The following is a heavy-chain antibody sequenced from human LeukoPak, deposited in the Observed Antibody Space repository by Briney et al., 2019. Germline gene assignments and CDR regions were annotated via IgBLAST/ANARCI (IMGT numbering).Heavy chain of an antibody. Sequence: GGSLRLSCAASGFTFSSYSMNWVRQAPGKGLEWVSSISSSSSYIYYADSVKGRFTISRDNAKNSLYLQMNSLRAEDTAVYYCARDPTGYCTNGVCYHGMDVWGQGTTVTVSS. CDR3: ARDPTGYCTNGVCYHGMDV. V-gene: IGHV3-21*01. J-gene: IGHJ6*02. D-gene: IGHD2-8*01. CDR2: ISSSSSYI. CDR1: GFTFSSYS.